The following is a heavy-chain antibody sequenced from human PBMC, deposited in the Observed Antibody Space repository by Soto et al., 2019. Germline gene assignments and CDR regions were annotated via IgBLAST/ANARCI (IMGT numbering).Heavy chain of an antibody. CDR1: GASISGSSYY. D-gene: IGHD6-19*01. V-gene: IGHV4-39*01. J-gene: IGHJ5*02. CDR2: IYYSGST. CDR3: ARYSSGWYGNWFDP. Sequence: SETLSLTCSVSGASISGSSYYWGWLRQPPGKGLEWIGSIYYSGSTYYNPSLKSRVTISVDTSKNQFSLKLSSVTAADTAVYYCARYSSGWYGNWFDPWGQGTLVTVSS.